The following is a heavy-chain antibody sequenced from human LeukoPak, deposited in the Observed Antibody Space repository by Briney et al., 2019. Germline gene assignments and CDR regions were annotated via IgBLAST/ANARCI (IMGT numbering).Heavy chain of an antibody. Sequence: ASVTVSCKASGYTFTIYGISWVRQAPGQGLEGMGWISAYNGNTNYAQKLQGRVTMTTDTSTSTAYMELRSLRSDDTAVYYCARDVTGTTYDYWGQGTLVTVSS. D-gene: IGHD1-7*01. CDR2: ISAYNGNT. J-gene: IGHJ4*02. CDR1: GYTFTIYG. CDR3: ARDVTGTTYDY. V-gene: IGHV1-18*01.